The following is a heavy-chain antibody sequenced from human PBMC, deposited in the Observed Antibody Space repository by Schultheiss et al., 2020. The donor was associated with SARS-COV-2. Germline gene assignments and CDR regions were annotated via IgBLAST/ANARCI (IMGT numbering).Heavy chain of an antibody. V-gene: IGHV1-2*02. J-gene: IGHJ6*02. D-gene: IGHD2-15*01. CDR1: GYTFTASH. Sequence: ASVKVSCKASGYTFTASHLHWVRQAPGHGLEWMGWIDPKSGDTNVAQKFQGRVTLTRDTSISTVYMELSRPRSDDTAVYYCARDEDSAPDYNYYSMDVWGQGTTVTVSS. CDR3: ARDEDSAPDYNYYSMDV. CDR2: IDPKSGDT.